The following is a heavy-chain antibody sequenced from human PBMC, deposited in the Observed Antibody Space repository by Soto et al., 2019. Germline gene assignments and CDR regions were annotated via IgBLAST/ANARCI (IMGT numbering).Heavy chain of an antibody. CDR3: ARDSSYFDRLGHDAFDI. J-gene: IGHJ3*02. V-gene: IGHV3-7*01. CDR2: IKQDGSEK. D-gene: IGHD3-9*01. CDR1: GFTFSSYW. Sequence: VGSLRVSCAASGFTFSSYWMSWVRQAPGKGLEWVANIKQDGSEKYYVDSVKGRFTISRDNAKNSLYLQMNSLRAGDTAVYYCARDSSYFDRLGHDAFDIWGQGTMVTVSS.